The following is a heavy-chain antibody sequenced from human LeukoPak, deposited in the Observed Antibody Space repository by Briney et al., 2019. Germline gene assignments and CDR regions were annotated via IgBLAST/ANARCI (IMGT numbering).Heavy chain of an antibody. Sequence: ASVKVSCKASGGTFSSYAISWVRQAPGQGLEWMGGIIPIFGTANYAQKFQGRVTITADESTSTAYMELSSLRSEDTAVYYCAREGHYDFWSGGNFDYWGQGTLVTVSS. CDR3: AREGHYDFWSGGNFDY. CDR2: IIPIFGTA. V-gene: IGHV1-69*13. CDR1: GGTFSSYA. J-gene: IGHJ4*02. D-gene: IGHD3-3*01.